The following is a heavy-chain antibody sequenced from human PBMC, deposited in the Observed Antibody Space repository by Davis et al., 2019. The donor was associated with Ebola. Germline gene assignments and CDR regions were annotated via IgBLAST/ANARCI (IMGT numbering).Heavy chain of an antibody. CDR1: GFTFSSYE. J-gene: IGHJ4*02. CDR2: ISSSGSTI. V-gene: IGHV3-48*03. Sequence: GGSLRLSCAASGFTFSSYEMNWVRQAPGKGLEWVSYISSSGSTIFYADSVKGRSTISRDNAKDSLYLQMNSLRAEDTAVYYCAIYCSSTTCYTQGGMDWGQGTLVTVSS. D-gene: IGHD2-2*02. CDR3: AIYCSSTTCYTQGGMD.